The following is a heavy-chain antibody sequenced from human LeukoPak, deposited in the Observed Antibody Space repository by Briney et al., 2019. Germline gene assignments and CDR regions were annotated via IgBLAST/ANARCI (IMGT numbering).Heavy chain of an antibody. CDR1: GFTFSKYA. CDR2: ISGSGGST. CDR3: AKEPLVGVTTQGSPSGY. V-gene: IGHV3-23*01. Sequence: PGGSLRLSCAASGFTFSKYAMTWVRQAPGKGLEWVSSISGSGGSTYYADSVKGRFTISRDNSKNTLYLQMNSLRAEDTAVYYCAKEPLVGVTTQGSPSGYWGQGTLVTVSS. J-gene: IGHJ4*02. D-gene: IGHD4-17*01.